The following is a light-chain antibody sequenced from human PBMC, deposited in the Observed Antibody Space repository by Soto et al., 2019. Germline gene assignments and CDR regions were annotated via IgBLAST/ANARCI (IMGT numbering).Light chain of an antibody. V-gene: IGKV1-39*01. CDR3: QQSDSTTWT. CDR1: QGISTY. Sequence: IQLTQSPSSLSASVGDRVTITCRASQGISTYLNWSQQKPGKAPKLLIYAASSLQSGVPSRFSGSGSETDFTLTISSLQTEDFAAYSCQQSDSTTWTFGQGTKVDIK. CDR2: AAS. J-gene: IGKJ1*01.